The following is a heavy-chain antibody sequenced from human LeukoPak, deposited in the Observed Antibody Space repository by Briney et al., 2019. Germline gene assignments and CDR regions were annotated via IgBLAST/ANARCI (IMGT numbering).Heavy chain of an antibody. D-gene: IGHD2-2*02. J-gene: IGHJ4*02. CDR1: RFTLSRAA. CDR3: AKEASSTSCYNY. CDR2: ISGSGGST. V-gene: IGHV3-23*01. Sequence: GGSPRVSSVEPRFTLSRAARYSGRQAPGKGLEWVSAISGSGGSTYYADSVKGRFTISRANSKNTLYLQMNSLRAEDTAVYYCAKEASSTSCYNYWGQGTLVTVSS.